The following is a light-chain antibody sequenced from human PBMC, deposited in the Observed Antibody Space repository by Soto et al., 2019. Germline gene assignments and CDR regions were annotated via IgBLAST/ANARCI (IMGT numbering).Light chain of an antibody. Sequence: QSALTQPPSASGSPGQSVTISCTGTSSDIGGYNSVSWYQHHSGKAPKLMIYEVTKRPSGVPDRFSGSKSGNTASLTVSGLQSEDEADYYCAAWDDSLNGWVFGGGTKVTVL. J-gene: IGLJ3*02. V-gene: IGLV2-8*01. CDR2: EVT. CDR3: AAWDDSLNGWV. CDR1: SSDIGGYNS.